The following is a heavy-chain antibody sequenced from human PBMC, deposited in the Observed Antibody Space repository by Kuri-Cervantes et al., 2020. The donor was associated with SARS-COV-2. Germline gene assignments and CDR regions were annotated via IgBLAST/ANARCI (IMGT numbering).Heavy chain of an antibody. CDR1: GYSISSGYY. D-gene: IGHD2-15*01. CDR2: IYHSGST. CDR3: ARWGYCSGGSCYFPYYYYYMDV. J-gene: IGHJ6*03. Sequence: ESLKISCTVSGYSISSGYYWGWIRQPPGKGLKWIGSIYHSGSTYYNPSLKSRVTISVDTSKNQFSLKLSSVTAADTAVYYCARWGYCSGGSCYFPYYYYYMDVWGKGTTVTVSS. V-gene: IGHV4-38-2*02.